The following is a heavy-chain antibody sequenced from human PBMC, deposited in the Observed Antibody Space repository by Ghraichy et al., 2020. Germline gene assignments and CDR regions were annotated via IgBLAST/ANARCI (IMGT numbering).Heavy chain of an antibody. CDR1: GFSFSSYS. CDR3: ATKYSGYDLYYFDY. D-gene: IGHD5-12*01. CDR2: ISTSSSNI. J-gene: IGHJ4*02. Sequence: GESLNISCAASGFSFSSYSINWVRQAPGKGLEWVSYISTSSSNIYYADSVKGRFTISRDNAKNSLYLQMNSLRDEDTAVYYCATKYSGYDLYYFDYWGQGTLVTVSS. V-gene: IGHV3-48*02.